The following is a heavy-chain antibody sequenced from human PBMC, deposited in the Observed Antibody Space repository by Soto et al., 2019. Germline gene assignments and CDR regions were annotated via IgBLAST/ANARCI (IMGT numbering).Heavy chain of an antibody. D-gene: IGHD2-21*02. CDR2: MYNTGST. V-gene: IGHV4-59*01. Sequence: QVQLQESGPGLVKPSETLSLTYTVSGGSISMYYWSWIRQPPGKGLEWIGYMYNTGSTVYNPSFKSRVTISVDTSKNQFSLKLNSVTAADTAVYYCARDLWGYCGTDCYPLDVWGQGTTVTVSS. J-gene: IGHJ6*02. CDR3: ARDLWGYCGTDCYPLDV. CDR1: GGSISMYY.